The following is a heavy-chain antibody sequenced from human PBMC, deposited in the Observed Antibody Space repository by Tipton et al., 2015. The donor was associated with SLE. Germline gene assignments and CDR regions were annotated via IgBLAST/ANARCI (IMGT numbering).Heavy chain of an antibody. CDR2: IYHSGST. CDR3: ARVMGFSWFDP. CDR1: GYSISSGYY. V-gene: IGHV4-38-2*01. J-gene: IGHJ5*02. D-gene: IGHD2-8*01. Sequence: TLSLTCAVSGYSISSGYYWGWIRQPPGKGLEWIGSIYHSGSTNYNPSLKSRVTISVDTSKNQFYLKLSSVTAADTAVYYCARVMGFSWFDPWGQGTLVTVSS.